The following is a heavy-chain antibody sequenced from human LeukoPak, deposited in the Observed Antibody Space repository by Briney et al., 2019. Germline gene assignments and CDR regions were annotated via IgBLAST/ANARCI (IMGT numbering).Heavy chain of an antibody. CDR1: GFTFDDYA. J-gene: IGHJ4*02. CDR3: AKDMHYDSSGYYHTTFDY. D-gene: IGHD3-22*01. V-gene: IGHV3-9*01. CDR2: ISWNSGSI. Sequence: GGSLRLSCAASGFTFDDYAMHWVRQAPGKGLEWVSGISWNSGSIGYADSVKGRLTISRDSAKNSLYLQMNSLRAEDTALYYCAKDMHYDSSGYYHTTFDYWGQGTLVTVSS.